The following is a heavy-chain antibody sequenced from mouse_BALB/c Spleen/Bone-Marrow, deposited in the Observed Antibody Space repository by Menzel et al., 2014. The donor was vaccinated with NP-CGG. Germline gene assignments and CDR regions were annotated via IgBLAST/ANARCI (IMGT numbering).Heavy chain of an antibody. J-gene: IGHJ2*01. Sequence: VQLQQSGPEMVKPGASVKISCKASGYSFIGYFINWVMQSHGKSLEWIGRINPYNSDSVYNQKFRGKATLNVDKSSSTAHMEIQSLSSEDSAVYYCSRGGDYWGQGTTLTVSS. CDR3: SRGGDY. V-gene: IGHV1-20*02. CDR1: GYSFIGYF. CDR2: INPYNSDS.